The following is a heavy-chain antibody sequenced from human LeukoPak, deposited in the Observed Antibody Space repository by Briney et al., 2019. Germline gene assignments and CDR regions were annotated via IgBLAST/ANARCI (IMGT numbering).Heavy chain of an antibody. CDR1: GFTFSSYS. J-gene: IGHJ4*02. CDR3: ARVTLGSTRGFGY. V-gene: IGHV3-48*02. D-gene: IGHD7-27*01. Sequence: GGSLRLSCAASGFTFSSYSMIWVRQPPGKGLEWVSYISGSRTTIHYADSVKGRFTISRDNAKNSLYLHMNSLRDEDTAMYYCARVTLGSTRGFGYWGQGTLVTVSS. CDR2: ISGSRTTI.